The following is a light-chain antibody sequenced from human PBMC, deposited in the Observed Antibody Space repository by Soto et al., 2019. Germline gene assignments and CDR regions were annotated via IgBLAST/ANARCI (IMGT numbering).Light chain of an antibody. CDR3: AAWDDSLSGVV. CDR2: NDN. V-gene: IGLV1-44*01. Sequence: QCVLTQPPSSSGTPGQRVATSCSGSISNIGDNTVNWYQQLPGTAPKLLIYNDNQRPSGVPDRFSGSKSGTSASLAISGLQSEDEADFYCAAWDDSLSGVVFGGGTQLNVL. CDR1: ISNIGDNT. J-gene: IGLJ2*01.